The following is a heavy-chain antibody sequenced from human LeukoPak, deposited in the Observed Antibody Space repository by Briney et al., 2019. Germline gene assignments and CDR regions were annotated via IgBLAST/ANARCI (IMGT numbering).Heavy chain of an antibody. CDR1: GFTFSSYA. V-gene: IGHV3-23*01. CDR2: ISGSGGST. Sequence: GGSLRLSCAASGFTFSSYAMSWVRQAPGKGLEWVSAISGSGGSTYYADSVKGRSTISRDNSKNTLYLQMNSLRAEDTAVYYCAKDGRDSSGYRFDYWGQGTLVTVSS. D-gene: IGHD3-22*01. CDR3: AKDGRDSSGYRFDY. J-gene: IGHJ4*02.